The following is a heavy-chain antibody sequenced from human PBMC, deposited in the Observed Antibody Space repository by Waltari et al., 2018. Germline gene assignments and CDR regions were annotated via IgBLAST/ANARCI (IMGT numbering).Heavy chain of an antibody. V-gene: IGHV1-2*06. CDR2: INPKRGDT. Sequence: QVQLVQSGAEVKESGASVKVSCTASGYTFTDFFIHLVRQAPGQGLEWMGRINPKRGDTRYTQRFQGRVTMTGDTSMTTAYMELTGLRSDDTAIYYCARSGGGTTTFGVAEWGQGSLVTVSS. CDR1: GYTFTDFF. J-gene: IGHJ4*02. D-gene: IGHD3-3*01. CDR3: ARSGGGTTTFGVAE.